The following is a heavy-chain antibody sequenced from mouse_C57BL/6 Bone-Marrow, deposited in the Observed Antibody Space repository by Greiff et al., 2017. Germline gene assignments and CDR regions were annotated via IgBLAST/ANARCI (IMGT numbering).Heavy chain of an antibody. CDR3: GGAFAY. CDR2: ISDGGSYT. Sequence: EVKVVESGGGLVKPGGSLKLSCAASGFTFSSYAMSWVRQTPEKRLEWVATISDGGSYTYYPDNVKGRFTISRDNAKNNLYLQMSHLKSEDTAMYYCGGAFAYWGQGTLVTVSA. V-gene: IGHV5-4*03. J-gene: IGHJ3*01. CDR1: GFTFSSYA.